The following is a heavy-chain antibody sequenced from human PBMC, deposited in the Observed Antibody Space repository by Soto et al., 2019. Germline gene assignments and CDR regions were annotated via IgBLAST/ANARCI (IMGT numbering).Heavy chain of an antibody. J-gene: IGHJ6*03. CDR2: ISSSSSYI. Sequence: GGSLRLSCAASGFTFSSYSMNWVRQAPGKGLEWVSSISSSSSYIYYADSVKGRFTISRDNAKNSLYLQMNGLRAEDTAVYYCARGSGTIFGVVTHMEYYYYYMDVWGKGTTVTVSS. CDR1: GFTFSSYS. CDR3: ARGSGTIFGVVTHMEYYYYYMDV. V-gene: IGHV3-21*01. D-gene: IGHD3-3*01.